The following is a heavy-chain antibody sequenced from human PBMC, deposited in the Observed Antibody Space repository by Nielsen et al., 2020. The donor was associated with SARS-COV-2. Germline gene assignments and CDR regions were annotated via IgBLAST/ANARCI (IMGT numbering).Heavy chain of an antibody. D-gene: IGHD3-10*01. CDR1: GFTSSSYD. CDR3: SRGDYYGSGSYSYYYGMDV. V-gene: IGHV3-30*03. Sequence: GGSLRLSCEASGFTSSSYDMNWVRQAQGKGLEWVAVITYDGSNKYYADSVKGRFTISRDNSKNKLYLQMNSLRAEDTAVYYCSRGDYYGSGSYSYYYGMDVWCQGTTVIVSS. J-gene: IGHJ6*02. CDR2: ITYDGSNK.